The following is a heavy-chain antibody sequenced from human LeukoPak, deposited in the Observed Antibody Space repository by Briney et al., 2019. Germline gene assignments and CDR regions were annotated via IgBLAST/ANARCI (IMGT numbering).Heavy chain of an antibody. CDR1: GVSISIYY. CDR2: IYNSEST. V-gene: IGHV4-59*01. J-gene: IGHJ5*02. D-gene: IGHD6-6*01. Sequence: SETLPLTCTVSGVSISIYYWSWIRQPPGKGLEWIGYIYNSESTYYNPSLKSRVTISLDTSKNQFSLRLNSVTAADTAVYYCARVKGSNWFDPWGQGTLVTVSS. CDR3: ARVKGSNWFDP.